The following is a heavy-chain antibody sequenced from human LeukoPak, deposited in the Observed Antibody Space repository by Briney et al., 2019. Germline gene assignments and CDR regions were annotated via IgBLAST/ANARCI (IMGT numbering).Heavy chain of an antibody. V-gene: IGHV3-21*01. Sequence: PGGSLRLSFAASGFTFSSYSMNWVRQAPGKGLEWVSSISSSSSYIYYADSVKGRFTISRDNAKNSLYLQMNSLRAEDTAVYYCARVKSIYCGGDCYSYYFDYWGQGTLVTVSS. CDR1: GFTFSSYS. J-gene: IGHJ4*02. CDR2: ISSSSSYI. D-gene: IGHD2-21*02. CDR3: ARVKSIYCGGDCYSYYFDY.